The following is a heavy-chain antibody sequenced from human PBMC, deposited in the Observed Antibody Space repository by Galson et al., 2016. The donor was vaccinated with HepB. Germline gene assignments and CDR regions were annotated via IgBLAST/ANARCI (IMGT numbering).Heavy chain of an antibody. CDR3: ARIGEYSSSWYTAYDM. V-gene: IGHV4-4*02. CDR1: GGSISTDNW. J-gene: IGHJ3*02. Sequence: TLSLTCAVSGGSISTDNWWSWVRQPPGAGLEWIGQVYHGGGTHYHPSLKSRVTMSVDKSTNQFSLSLTSATAADTAIYYCARIGEYSSSWYTAYDMWGRGTMVTASS. D-gene: IGHD6-13*01. CDR2: VYHGGGT.